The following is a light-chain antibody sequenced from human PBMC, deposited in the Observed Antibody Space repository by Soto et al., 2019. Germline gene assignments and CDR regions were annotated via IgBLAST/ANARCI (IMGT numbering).Light chain of an antibody. CDR2: AAS. CDR3: HQYGTAPLT. Sequence: EIVMTQSPATLSVSPGERATLCCRASQSVNSNLAWYQQKPGQAPRLLMSAASSRATGIPDRFSGSGSGTDFTLTISRLEPEDFSVYYCHQYGTAPLTFGPGTKVD. CDR1: QSVNSN. J-gene: IGKJ3*01. V-gene: IGKV3-20*01.